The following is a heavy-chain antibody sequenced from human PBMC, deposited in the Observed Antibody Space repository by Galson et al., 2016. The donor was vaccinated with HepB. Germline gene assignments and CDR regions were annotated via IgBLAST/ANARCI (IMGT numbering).Heavy chain of an antibody. CDR3: TRTGLGDFDY. V-gene: IGHV3-11*01. J-gene: IGHJ4*02. D-gene: IGHD1/OR15-1a*01. Sequence: SLRLSCAASGFTFSDYYMSWIRQAPGKGLEWVSYISSSGSTIYYAESVKGRFTISRDSPKNSLYLHMNGLKPEDTAIYYCTRTGLGDFDYWGRGTLVTVSS. CDR1: GFTFSDYY. CDR2: ISSSGSTI.